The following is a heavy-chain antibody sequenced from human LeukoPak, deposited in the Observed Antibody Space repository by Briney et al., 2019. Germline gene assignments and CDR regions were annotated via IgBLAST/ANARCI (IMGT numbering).Heavy chain of an antibody. CDR1: GXTFSRYW. V-gene: IGHV3-74*01. CDR2: INTDGSST. J-gene: IGHJ3*02. Sequence: GGSLRLSCAASGXTFSRYWIHWVRQAPGXXXXWVSRINTDGSSTTYADSVKGRFTISRDNAKNTLFLQMNSLRAEDTAVYYCARAYCSGGSCYSGDAFDIWGQGTMVTVSS. D-gene: IGHD2-15*01. CDR3: ARAYCSGGSCYSGDAFDI.